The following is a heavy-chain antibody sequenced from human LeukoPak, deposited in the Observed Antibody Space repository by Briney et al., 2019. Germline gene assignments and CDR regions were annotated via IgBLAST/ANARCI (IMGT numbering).Heavy chain of an antibody. CDR2: ISTDGSIT. Sequence: PGGSLRLSRVASGFTIRNYWMHWVRQAPGKGLVWVSRISTDGSITTNADSVKGRFTFSRDNAKNTLYLQMNTLRAEDTAVYYCARDRGYSDSSGSLDYWGQGTLVTASS. J-gene: IGHJ4*02. V-gene: IGHV3-74*01. CDR1: GFTIRNYW. CDR3: ARDRGYSDSSGSLDY. D-gene: IGHD3-22*01.